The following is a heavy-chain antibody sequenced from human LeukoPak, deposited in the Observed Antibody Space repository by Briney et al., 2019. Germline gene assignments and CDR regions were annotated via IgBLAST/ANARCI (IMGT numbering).Heavy chain of an antibody. CDR2: IYYSGST. J-gene: IGHJ6*03. CDR3: ARGGVTPDYGDLRAYYYYYMDV. Sequence: SETLSLTCTVSGGSISSYYWNWIRQPPGKGLEWIGYIYYSGSTNYNPSLKSRVTISVDTSKNQFSLKLSSVTAADTAVYYCARGGVTPDYGDLRAYYYYYMDVWGKGTTVTVSS. CDR1: GGSISSYY. D-gene: IGHD4-17*01. V-gene: IGHV4-59*01.